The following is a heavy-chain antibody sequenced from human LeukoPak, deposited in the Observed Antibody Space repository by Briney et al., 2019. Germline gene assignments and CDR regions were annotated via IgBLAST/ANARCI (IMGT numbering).Heavy chain of an antibody. CDR3: ARQYYYYYYYMDV. CDR1: GFTFSSYA. CDR2: ISSNGGST. Sequence: GGSLRLSCAASGFTFSSYAMHWVRQAPGKGLEYVSAISSNGGSTYYANSVKGRFTISRDNAKNSLYLQMNSLRAEDTAVYYCARQYYYYYYYMDVWGKGTTVTVSS. J-gene: IGHJ6*03. V-gene: IGHV3-64*01.